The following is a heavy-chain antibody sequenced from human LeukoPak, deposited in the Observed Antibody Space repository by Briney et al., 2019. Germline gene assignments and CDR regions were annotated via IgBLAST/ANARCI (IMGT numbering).Heavy chain of an antibody. V-gene: IGHV4-39*07. D-gene: IGHD3-22*01. CDR2: IYYSGST. CDR3: ARRHEVLHYDSSGYYYNDAFDI. Sequence: SETLSLTCTVSGGSISSSSYYWGWIRQPPGKGLEWIGSIYYSGSTYYNPSLKSRVTISVDTSKNQFSLKLSSVTAADTAVYYCARRHEVLHYDSSGYYYNDAFDIWGQGTMVTVSS. CDR1: GGSISSSSYY. J-gene: IGHJ3*02.